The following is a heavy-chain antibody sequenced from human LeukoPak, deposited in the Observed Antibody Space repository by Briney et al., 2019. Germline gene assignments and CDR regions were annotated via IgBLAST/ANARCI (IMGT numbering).Heavy chain of an antibody. J-gene: IGHJ4*02. Sequence: ASVKVSCKASKDTFTTYDVNWVRQATGLGLEWMGWMNPNSGNTGYAQKFQGRVTMTMNSSISTAYMELTSLTSEDTAVYYCARSTMGARRTYDYWGQGTLVTVSS. D-gene: IGHD1-26*01. CDR1: KDTFTTYD. CDR2: MNPNSGNT. CDR3: ARSTMGARRTYDY. V-gene: IGHV1-8*01.